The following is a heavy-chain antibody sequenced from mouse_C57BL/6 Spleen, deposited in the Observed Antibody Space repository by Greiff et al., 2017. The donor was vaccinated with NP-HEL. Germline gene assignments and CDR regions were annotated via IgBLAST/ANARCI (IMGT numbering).Heavy chain of an antibody. V-gene: IGHV14-2*01. CDR3: GVSYDGGAWFAY. CDR1: GFNIKDYY. Sequence: VQLQQSGAELVKPGASVKLSCTASGFNIKDYYMHWVKQRTEQGLEWIGRIDPEDGETKYAPKFQGKATITADTSSNTAYLQLSSLTSEDTAVYYGGVSYDGGAWFAYWGQGTLVTVSA. CDR2: IDPEDGET. D-gene: IGHD2-12*01. J-gene: IGHJ3*01.